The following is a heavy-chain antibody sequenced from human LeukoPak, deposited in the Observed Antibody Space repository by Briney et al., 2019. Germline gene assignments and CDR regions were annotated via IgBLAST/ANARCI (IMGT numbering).Heavy chain of an antibody. J-gene: IGHJ6*02. D-gene: IGHD1-26*01. CDR1: GFTFSSYA. CDR3: AKEIRGSYWYYGMDV. V-gene: IGHV3-23*03. Sequence: GGSLRLSCAASGFTFSSYAMSWVRQAPGKGLEWVSVIYSGGSTYYADSVKGRFTISRDNSKNTLYLQMNSLRAEDTAVYYCAKEIRGSYWYYGMDVWGQGTTVTVSS. CDR2: IYSGGST.